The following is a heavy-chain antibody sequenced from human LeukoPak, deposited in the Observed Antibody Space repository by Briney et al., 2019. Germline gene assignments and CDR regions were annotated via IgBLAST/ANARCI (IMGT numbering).Heavy chain of an antibody. D-gene: IGHD3-22*01. Sequence: GGSLRLSCAASGFIFRNSWMSWVRQAPGKGLEWVANIKQDGSAKYYVDSVKGRFSISRDNTKNSLNLEMNSLRAEDTAVYHCAKMGRNYYDSSGYFGYFDYWGQGTLVTVSS. V-gene: IGHV3-7*03. J-gene: IGHJ4*02. CDR2: IKQDGSAK. CDR1: GFIFRNSW. CDR3: AKMGRNYYDSSGYFGYFDY.